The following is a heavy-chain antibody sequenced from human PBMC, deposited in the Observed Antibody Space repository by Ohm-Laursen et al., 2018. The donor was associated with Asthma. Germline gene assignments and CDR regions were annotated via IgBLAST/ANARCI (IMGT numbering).Heavy chain of an antibody. D-gene: IGHD3-22*01. CDR3: ARGSFYFESTGYYFFDH. V-gene: IGHV4-59*12. J-gene: IGHJ4*02. Sequence: SDTLSLTCTVSGGSISSYYWSWIRQPPGKGLEWIGYIYYSGSTNYNPSLKSRATISVDRSKNQFSLKLSSVTAADTAVYYCARGSFYFESTGYYFFDHWGQGTLVTVSS. CDR1: GGSISSYY. CDR2: IYYSGST.